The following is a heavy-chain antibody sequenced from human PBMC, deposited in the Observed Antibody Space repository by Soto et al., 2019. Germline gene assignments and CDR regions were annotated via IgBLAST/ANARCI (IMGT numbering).Heavy chain of an antibody. CDR2: ISSSSSTI. CDR3: ARMGVRGGDY. V-gene: IGHV3-48*02. J-gene: IGHJ4*02. Sequence: EVQLVESGGGLVQPGGSLRLSCAASGFTFSSYSMNWVRQAPGKGLEWVSYISSSSSTIYYADSVKGRFTISRDNAKNSLYLQMNRLRDEDTAVYYCARMGVRGGDYWGQGTLVTVSS. CDR1: GFTFSSYS. D-gene: IGHD3-10*01.